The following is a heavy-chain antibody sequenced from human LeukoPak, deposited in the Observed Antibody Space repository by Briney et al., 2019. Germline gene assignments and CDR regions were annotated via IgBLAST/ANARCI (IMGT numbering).Heavy chain of an antibody. J-gene: IGHJ5*02. CDR1: GDSISSFY. CDR3: ARQPQGYMVDWFDP. Sequence: SETLSLTCTVSGDSISSFYWTWIRQPPGKGLEWIGYIYYSGSTNYNPSLKSRVTMSVDTSKNQFSLKLSSVTAADTAVYYCARQPQGYMVDWFDPWGQGTLVTVSS. CDR2: IYYSGST. V-gene: IGHV4-59*08. D-gene: IGHD5-24*01.